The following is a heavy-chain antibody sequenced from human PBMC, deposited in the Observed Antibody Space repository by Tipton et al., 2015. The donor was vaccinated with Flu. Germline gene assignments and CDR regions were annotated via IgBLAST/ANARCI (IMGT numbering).Heavy chain of an antibody. D-gene: IGHD1-1*01. J-gene: IGHJ6*02. Sequence: QLVQSGGGLIQPGGSLRLSCAASGFTVSSNYMSWVRQAPGKGLEWVSVIYSGGSTYYADSVKGRFSISRDDSNNTVYLQLNSLRAEDTAVYFCAREIRQGDWTLDYYGMDAWGQGTTVIVSS. CDR2: IYSGGST. CDR3: AREIRQGDWTLDYYGMDA. CDR1: GFTVSSNY. V-gene: IGHV3-53*01.